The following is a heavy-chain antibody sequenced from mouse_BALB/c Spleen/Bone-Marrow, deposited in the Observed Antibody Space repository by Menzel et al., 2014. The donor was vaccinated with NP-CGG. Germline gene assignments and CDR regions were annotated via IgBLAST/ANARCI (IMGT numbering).Heavy chain of an antibody. CDR1: GFTFSNYW. J-gene: IGHJ1*01. Sequence: EVQLQQSGGGLVQPGGSMNLSCVASGFTFSNYWMNWVRQSPDKGLEWVAEIRLKSNNYATHYAETVKGKFTISGDDSKSTVYLQMNNLTAEDTGMYYCTSDLYYEEIFDDWGAGTTLTVSS. D-gene: IGHD1-1*01. V-gene: IGHV6-6*02. CDR3: TSDLYYEEIFDD. CDR2: IRLKSNNYAT.